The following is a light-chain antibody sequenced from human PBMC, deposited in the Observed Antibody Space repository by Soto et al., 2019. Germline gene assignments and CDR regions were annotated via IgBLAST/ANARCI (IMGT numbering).Light chain of an antibody. V-gene: IGLV1-44*01. Sequence: QPVLTQSPSASGTPGQRITIYCSGSTSSIGSNAVNWYQQFPGTAPTFLIYNDDQRPSGVPDRFSGSKSGTSASLAISGLHSEDEADYYCATWDDSLNAFVFGTGTKVTVL. CDR2: NDD. CDR3: ATWDDSLNAFV. CDR1: TSSIGSNA. J-gene: IGLJ1*01.